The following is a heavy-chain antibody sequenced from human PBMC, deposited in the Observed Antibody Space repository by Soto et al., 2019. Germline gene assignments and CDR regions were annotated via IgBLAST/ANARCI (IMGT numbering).Heavy chain of an antibody. CDR1: GFTFSSYA. CDR2: ISGSGGNT. D-gene: IGHD3-16*01. V-gene: IGHV3-23*01. CDR3: ATRGPQYYFDY. Sequence: GGSLRLSCAASGFTFSSYAMSWVRQAPGKGLEWVSGISGSGGNTYYADSVKGRFTISRDNSKNTLYLQLSRLRAEDTAVYYCATRGPQYYFDYWGQGTLVTVSS. J-gene: IGHJ4*02.